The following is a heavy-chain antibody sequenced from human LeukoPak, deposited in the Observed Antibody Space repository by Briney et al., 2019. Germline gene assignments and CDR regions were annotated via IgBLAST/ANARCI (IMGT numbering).Heavy chain of an antibody. V-gene: IGHV4-4*07. D-gene: IGHD3-3*01. CDR2: ISTSGST. CDR3: ARVKGDYDFWSGYYPDDYYYYYYMDV. Sequence: PSETLSLTCTVSGGSISSYYWSWIRQPAGKGLEWVGRISTSGSTNYNPSLKSRVTMSVDTSKNQFSLKLSSVTAADTAVYYCARVKGDYDFWSGYYPDDYYYYYYMDVWGKGTTVTVSS. J-gene: IGHJ6*03. CDR1: GGSISSYY.